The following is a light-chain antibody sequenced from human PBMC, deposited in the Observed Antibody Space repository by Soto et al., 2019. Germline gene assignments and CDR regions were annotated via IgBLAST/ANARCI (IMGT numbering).Light chain of an antibody. V-gene: IGLV7-43*01. CDR2: STT. CDR3: GRYHGGTHV. CDR1: TGAVTSGHF. Sequence: QAVVTQESSLTVSPGGTVTLTCASSTGAVTSGHFTSWFQPQHGHAPRPLIHSTTEKHSWTPDRFSGTLLGAKAALSLSGAQPEDEADYCCGRYHGGTHVFGSGTKVTVL. J-gene: IGLJ1*01.